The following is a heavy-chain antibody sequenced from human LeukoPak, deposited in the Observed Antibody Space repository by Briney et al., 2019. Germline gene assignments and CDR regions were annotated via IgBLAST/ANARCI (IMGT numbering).Heavy chain of an antibody. Sequence: GRSLRLSCAASGFTFSSYGMHWVRQAPGKGLEWVAVIWYDGSNKYYADSVKGRFTISRDNSKNTLYLQMNSLRAEDTAVYYCARDGRLATTYYYGMDVWGQGTTVTVSS. D-gene: IGHD5-24*01. CDR1: GFTFSSYG. CDR3: ARDGRLATTYYYGMDV. CDR2: IWYDGSNK. V-gene: IGHV3-33*01. J-gene: IGHJ6*02.